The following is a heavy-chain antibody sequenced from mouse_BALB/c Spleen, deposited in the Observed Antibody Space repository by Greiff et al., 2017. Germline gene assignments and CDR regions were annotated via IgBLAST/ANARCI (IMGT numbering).Heavy chain of an antibody. J-gene: IGHJ4*01. Sequence: EVNLVESGGGLVQPGGSRKLSCAASGFTFSSFGMHWVRQAPEKGLEWVAYISSGSSTIYYADTVKGRFTISRDNPKNTLFLQMTSLRSEDTAMYYCARLYGRGYYAMDYWGQGTSVTVSS. D-gene: IGHD2-10*02. CDR3: ARLYGRGYYAMDY. CDR1: GFTFSSFG. CDR2: ISSGSSTI. V-gene: IGHV5-17*02.